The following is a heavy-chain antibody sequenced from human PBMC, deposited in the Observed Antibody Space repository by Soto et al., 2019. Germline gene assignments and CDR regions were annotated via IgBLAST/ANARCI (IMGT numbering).Heavy chain of an antibody. CDR1: GGTFSSHV. CDR2: IMPIIGTA. Sequence: QVQLVQSGAEVKKPGSSVKVSCKASGGTFSSHVFNWVRQAPGQGLEWMGGIMPIIGTANYAQKFQGRVTITADDTTSTAYLDLSSLRSEDTDVYYCAIDLDFRDGHISHLDYWGQGTLVTVSS. D-gene: IGHD3-3*01. V-gene: IGHV1-69*01. J-gene: IGHJ4*02. CDR3: AIDLDFRDGHISHLDY.